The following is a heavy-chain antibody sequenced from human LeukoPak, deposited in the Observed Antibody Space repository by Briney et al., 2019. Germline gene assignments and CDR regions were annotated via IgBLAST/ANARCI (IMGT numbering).Heavy chain of an antibody. J-gene: IGHJ4*02. CDR2: IWYDGGNK. V-gene: IGHV3-33*01. D-gene: IGHD2-2*01. CDR3: ARGACASTSCYDY. CDR1: GFTFKNYG. Sequence: GGSLRLSCAASGFTFKNYGMHWVRQAPGKGRGWVADIWYDGGNKYYADSVKGRFSISRDNSKDTLSLQMNSLRVEDTAVYYCARGACASTSCYDYWGQGTLVSVSS.